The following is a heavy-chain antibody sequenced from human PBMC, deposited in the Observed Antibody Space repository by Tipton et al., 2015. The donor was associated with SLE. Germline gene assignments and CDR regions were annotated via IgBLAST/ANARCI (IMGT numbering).Heavy chain of an antibody. J-gene: IGHJ4*02. V-gene: IGHV3-21*01. CDR3: ARGTYYYDSSGYYSDY. CDR2: ISSSSSYI. Sequence: GSLRLSCAASEFTFSSYSMNWVRQAPGKGLEWVSSISSSSSYIYYADSVKGRFTISRDNAKNSLYLQMNSLRAEDTAVYYCARGTYYYDSSGYYSDYWGQGTLVTVSS. CDR1: EFTFSSYS. D-gene: IGHD3-22*01.